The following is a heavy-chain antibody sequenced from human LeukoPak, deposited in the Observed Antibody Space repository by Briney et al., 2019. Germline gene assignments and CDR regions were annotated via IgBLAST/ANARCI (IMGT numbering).Heavy chain of an antibody. CDR1: GGTFSGYA. CDR3: ARDLDYGGI. V-gene: IGHV1-69*04. Sequence: ASVKVSCKASGGTFSGYASSWVRQAPGQGLEWMGRIIPILGIANYAQKFQGRVTITADKSTSTAYMELSSLRSEDTAVYYCARDLDYGGIWGQGTLVTVSS. J-gene: IGHJ4*02. D-gene: IGHD4-23*01. CDR2: IIPILGIA.